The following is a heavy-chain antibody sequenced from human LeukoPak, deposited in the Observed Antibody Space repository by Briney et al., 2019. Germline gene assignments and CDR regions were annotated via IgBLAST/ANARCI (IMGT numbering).Heavy chain of an antibody. J-gene: IGHJ5*02. Sequence: ASVKVSCKASGYTFTSYGISWVRQAPGQGLEWMGWISAYNGNTNYAQKLQGRVTMTTDTSTSTAYMELRSLRSGDTAVYYCARDMANLRFLEWFRFDPWGQGTLVTVSS. CDR2: ISAYNGNT. CDR3: ARDMANLRFLEWFRFDP. V-gene: IGHV1-18*01. CDR1: GYTFTSYG. D-gene: IGHD3-3*01.